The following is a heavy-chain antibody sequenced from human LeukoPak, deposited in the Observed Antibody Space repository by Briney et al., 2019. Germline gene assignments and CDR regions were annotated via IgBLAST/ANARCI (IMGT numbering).Heavy chain of an antibody. V-gene: IGHV3-30-3*01. CDR1: GFTSSSYA. CDR2: ISYDGSNK. CDR3: ARDPDIVLVPAAMRFDY. Sequence: GGSLRLSCAASGFTSSSYAMHWVRQAPGKGLEWVAVISYDGSNKYYADSVKGRFTISRDNSKNTLYLQMNSLRAEDTAVYYCARDPDIVLVPAAMRFDYWGQGTLVTVSS. D-gene: IGHD2-2*01. J-gene: IGHJ4*02.